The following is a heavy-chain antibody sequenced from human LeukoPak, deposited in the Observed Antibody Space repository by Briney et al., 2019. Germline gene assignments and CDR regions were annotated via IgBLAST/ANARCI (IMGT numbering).Heavy chain of an antibody. Sequence: GGSLRLSCAASGFTFSSYGMPSVRQAPGKGLEWVAFIRYDGSNKYYADSVKGRFTISRDNSKSTLCLQMNSLRAEDTAVYYCAKDWGEYFDYVWGSFTSFDSWGQGTLVTVSS. D-gene: IGHD3-16*01. J-gene: IGHJ4*02. CDR3: AKDWGEYFDYVWGSFTSFDS. CDR1: GFTFSSYG. V-gene: IGHV3-30*02. CDR2: IRYDGSNK.